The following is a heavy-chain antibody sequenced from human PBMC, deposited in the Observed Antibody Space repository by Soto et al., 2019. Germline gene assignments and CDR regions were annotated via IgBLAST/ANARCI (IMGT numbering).Heavy chain of an antibody. V-gene: IGHV3-23*01. Sequence: EVQLLESGGGLVQPGGSLRLSCTGSGVAFNTFDMAWVRQAPGKGLEYVSGISGGGHINYADSVKGRFTISRDESRNTLYLQMNCLRVEETASYYCVKGFWGDNRGQGALVSVSS. CDR3: VKGFWGDN. D-gene: IGHD3-16*01. CDR1: GVAFNTFD. J-gene: IGHJ4*02. CDR2: ISGGGHI.